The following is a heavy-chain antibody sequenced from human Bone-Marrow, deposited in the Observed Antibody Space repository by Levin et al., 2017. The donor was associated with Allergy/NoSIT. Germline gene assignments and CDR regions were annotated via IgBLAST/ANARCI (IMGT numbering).Heavy chain of an antibody. D-gene: IGHD1-26*01. CDR3: ARVMVGATTLGNYGMNV. Sequence: GESLKISCSASGLTVTTNSMSWVRQVPGKGLEWVSLIYKGGDTYYADSVRGRFAISRDNSNNTLYLHMNSLSAEDTAVYYCARVMVGATTLGNYGMNVWGQGTTVTVSS. CDR2: IYKGGDT. J-gene: IGHJ6*02. V-gene: IGHV3-53*01. CDR1: GLTVTTNS.